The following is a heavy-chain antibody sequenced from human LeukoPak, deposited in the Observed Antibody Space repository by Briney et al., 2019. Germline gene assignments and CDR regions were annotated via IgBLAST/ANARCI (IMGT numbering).Heavy chain of an antibody. CDR2: ISSSSSTI. CDR3: ARGERRPRLARTDDAFDI. CDR1: GFTFSSYS. D-gene: IGHD1-1*01. Sequence: GGSLRLSCAASGFTFSSYSMNWVRQAPGKGLEWVSYISSSSSTIYYADSVKGRFTISRDNAKNSLYLQMNSLRAEDTAVYYCARGERRPRLARTDDAFDIWGQGTMVTVSS. J-gene: IGHJ3*02. V-gene: IGHV3-48*01.